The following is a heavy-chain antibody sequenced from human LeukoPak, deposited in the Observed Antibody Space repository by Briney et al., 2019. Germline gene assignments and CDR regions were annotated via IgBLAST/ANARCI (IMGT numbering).Heavy chain of an antibody. CDR3: ARRQSSSWYYGMDV. D-gene: IGHD6-13*01. CDR1: GGSISSYY. J-gene: IGHJ6*02. Sequence: SETLSLTCTVSGGSISSYYWSWIRQPPGKGLEWIGYIYYSGSTNYNPSLKRRVTISVDTSKNQFSLKLSSVTAADTAVYYWARRQSSSWYYGMDVWGQGTTVTVSS. V-gene: IGHV4-59*08. CDR2: IYYSGST.